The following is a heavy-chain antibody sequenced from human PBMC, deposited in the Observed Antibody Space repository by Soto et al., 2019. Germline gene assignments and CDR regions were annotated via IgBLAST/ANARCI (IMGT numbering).Heavy chain of an antibody. CDR3: ARQVGRTIEQQLSTGY. CDR1: GYTFTSYD. V-gene: IGHV1-8*01. CDR2: MNPNSGNT. Sequence: ASVKVSCKASGYTFTSYDINWVRQATGQRLEWMGWMNPNSGNTGYAQKFQGRVTMTRNTSISTAYMELSSLRSEDTAVYYCARQVGRTIEQQLSTGYWGQGTLVTVS. J-gene: IGHJ4*02. D-gene: IGHD6-13*01.